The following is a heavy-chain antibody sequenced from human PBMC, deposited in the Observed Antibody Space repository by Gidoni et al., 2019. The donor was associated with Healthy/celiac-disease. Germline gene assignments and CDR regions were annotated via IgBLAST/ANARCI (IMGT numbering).Heavy chain of an antibody. CDR3: ASGDSQAYYYGMDV. Sequence: EVQLVESGGGLVQPGGSLRLSCAASGFTFSSYSMNWVRQAPGKGLEWVSYISSSSSTIYYADSVKGRFTISRDNAKNSLYLQMNSLRAEDTAVYYCASGDSQAYYYGMDVWGQGTTVTVSS. J-gene: IGHJ6*02. CDR2: ISSSSSTI. CDR1: GFTFSSYS. V-gene: IGHV3-48*01.